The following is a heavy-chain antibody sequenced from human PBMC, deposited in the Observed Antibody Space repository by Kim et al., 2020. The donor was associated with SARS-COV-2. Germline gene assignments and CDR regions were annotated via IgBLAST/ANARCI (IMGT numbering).Heavy chain of an antibody. V-gene: IGHV4-59*13. CDR1: GGSISSYY. J-gene: IGHJ2*01. D-gene: IGHD1-26*01. CDR2: IYYSGST. CDR3: ARVCDDLFSGSYRSWYFDL. Sequence: SETLSLTCTVSGGSISSYYWSWIRQPPGKGLEWIGYIYYSGSTNYNPSLKSRVTISVDTSKNQFSLKLSSVTAADTAVYYCARVCDDLFSGSYRSWYFDLWGRGTLVTVSS.